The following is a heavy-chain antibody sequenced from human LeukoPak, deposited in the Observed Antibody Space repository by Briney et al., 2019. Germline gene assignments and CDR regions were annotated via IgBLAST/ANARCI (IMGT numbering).Heavy chain of an antibody. CDR2: INPGDTGT. Sequence: ASVKVSCKASGYIFTRYYVHWVRQAPGQGLEWMGVINPGDTGTSYAQQFQGRVTMTRDPSTSTVYMELSSLTSEDTALYYCARDLGWGGEHWGQGTLVTVSS. D-gene: IGHD3-10*01. CDR1: GYIFTRYY. J-gene: IGHJ4*02. CDR3: ARDLGWGGEH. V-gene: IGHV1-46*01.